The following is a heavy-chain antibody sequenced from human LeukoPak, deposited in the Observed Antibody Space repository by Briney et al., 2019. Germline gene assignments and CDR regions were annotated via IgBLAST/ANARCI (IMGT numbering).Heavy chain of an antibody. CDR1: GFTFSSYG. D-gene: IGHD4-17*01. CDR2: IRYDGSNK. Sequence: PGGSVRLSCAASGFTFSSYGMHWVRLAPGKGLEWVAFIRYDGSNKYYADSVKGRFTISRDNSKNTLYLQMNSLRAEDTAVYYCAKVPTTVTFYYYYYGMDVWGQGTTVTVSS. CDR3: AKVPTTVTFYYYYYGMDV. J-gene: IGHJ6*02. V-gene: IGHV3-30*02.